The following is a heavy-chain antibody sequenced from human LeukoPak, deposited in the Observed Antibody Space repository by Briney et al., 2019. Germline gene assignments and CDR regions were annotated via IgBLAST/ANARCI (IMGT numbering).Heavy chain of an antibody. D-gene: IGHD3-10*01. V-gene: IGHV7-4-1*02. CDR3: ARANLWFGELGWIDP. CDR1: GYSFTTYA. J-gene: IGHJ5*02. CDR2: INTNTGNP. Sequence: ASVKVSCKASGYSFTTYAMNWVRQAPGQGLEWMGWINTNTGNPTYAQGFTGRFVFSLDTSVSTAYLQISSLKADDTAVYYCARANLWFGELGWIDPWGQGTLVTVSS.